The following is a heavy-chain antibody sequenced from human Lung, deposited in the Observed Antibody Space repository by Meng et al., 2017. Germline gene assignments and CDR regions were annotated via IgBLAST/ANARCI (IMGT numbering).Heavy chain of an antibody. CDR3: TSDQGYSASWFDP. V-gene: IGHV4-4*07. D-gene: IGHD5-18*01. Sequence: SETLSLTCTVSGGSISGYYWSWIRQPAGKGLEWIGRIYDNGNTNYKPSFKSRVTMSVDTSKNQISLKLYSVTAADTAMYCGTSDQGYSASWFDPWGQGTLVTVSS. J-gene: IGHJ5*02. CDR1: GGSISGYY. CDR2: IYDNGNT.